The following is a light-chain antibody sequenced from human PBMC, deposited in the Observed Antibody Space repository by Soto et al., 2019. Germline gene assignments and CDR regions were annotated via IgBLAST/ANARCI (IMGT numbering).Light chain of an antibody. CDR2: DAS. Sequence: EIVLTQSPATLSLSPGERATLSCRASQSVTTFLAWYQQKPGQAPRLLIYDASTRATGIPARFTGSGSGTDFTLTISGLQPEDFASYHCQQTYSDISFGGGTKVDIK. CDR3: QQTYSDIS. CDR1: QSVTTF. J-gene: IGKJ4*01. V-gene: IGKV3-11*01.